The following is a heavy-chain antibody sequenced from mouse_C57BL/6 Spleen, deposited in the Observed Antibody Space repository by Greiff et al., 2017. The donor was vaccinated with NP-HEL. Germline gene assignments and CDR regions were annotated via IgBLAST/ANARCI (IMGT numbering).Heavy chain of an antibody. V-gene: IGHV1-76*01. CDR1: GYTFTDYY. Sequence: VQLKQSGAELVRPGASVKLSCKASGYTFTDYYINWVKQRPGQGLEWIARIYPGSGNTYYNEKFKGKATLTAEKSSSTAYMQLSSLTSEDSAVYFCARRDYGSPPWFAYWGQGTLVTVSA. CDR3: ARRDYGSPPWFAY. J-gene: IGHJ3*01. D-gene: IGHD1-1*01. CDR2: IYPGSGNT.